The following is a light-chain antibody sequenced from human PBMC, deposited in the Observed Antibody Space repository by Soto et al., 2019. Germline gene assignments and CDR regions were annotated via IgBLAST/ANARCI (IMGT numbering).Light chain of an antibody. CDR2: EVF. J-gene: IGLJ1*01. Sequence: QSALTQPASVSGSPGQSITIPCTGTNSDVGGYNYVSWYQHHPGKAPKLMIYEVFNRPSGVSSRFSGSKSGSTASLTISGLQAEDEADYYCSSYTTTNTLYFFGTGTKLTVL. CDR3: SSYTTTNTLYF. V-gene: IGLV2-14*01. CDR1: NSDVGGYNY.